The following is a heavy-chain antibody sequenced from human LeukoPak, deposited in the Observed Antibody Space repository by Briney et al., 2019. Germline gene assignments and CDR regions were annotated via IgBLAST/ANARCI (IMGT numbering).Heavy chain of an antibody. D-gene: IGHD3-3*01. J-gene: IGHJ4*02. V-gene: IGHV4-4*07. CDR3: ARSGYSNFDY. Sequence: SGTLSLTCTVSGASVSRNWWSWIRQSAGKGLEWIGRIYASGSTNYNPSLKSRVTISVDTSKNQFSLKLSSVTAADTAVYYCARSGYSNFDYWGQGTLVTVSS. CDR1: GASVSRNW. CDR2: IYASGST.